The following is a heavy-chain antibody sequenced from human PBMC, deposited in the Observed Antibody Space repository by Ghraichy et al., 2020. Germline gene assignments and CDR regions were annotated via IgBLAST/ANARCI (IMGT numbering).Heavy chain of an antibody. CDR3: ARPLYGGNFGAFDI. Sequence: SETLSLTCTVSGGSISSSSYYWGWIRQPPGKGLEWIGSIYYSGSTYYNPSLKSRVTISVDTSKNQFSLKLSSVTAADTAVYYCARPLYGGNFGAFDIWGQGTMVTVSS. J-gene: IGHJ3*02. CDR1: GGSISSSSYY. D-gene: IGHD4-23*01. CDR2: IYYSGST. V-gene: IGHV4-39*01.